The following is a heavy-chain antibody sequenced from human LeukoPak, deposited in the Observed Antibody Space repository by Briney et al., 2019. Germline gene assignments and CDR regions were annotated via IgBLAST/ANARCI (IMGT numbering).Heavy chain of an antibody. V-gene: IGHV4-4*02. CDR1: GLTFSSYSM. J-gene: IGHJ5*02. CDR3: ARSPIAAAGADNWFDP. D-gene: IGHD6-13*01. Sequence: GSLRLSCAASGLTFSSYSMNWVRQAPGKGLEWIGEIYHSGSTNYNPSLKSRVTISVDKSKNQFSLKLSSVTAADTAVYYCARSPIAAAGADNWFDPWGQGTLVTVSS. CDR2: IYHSGST.